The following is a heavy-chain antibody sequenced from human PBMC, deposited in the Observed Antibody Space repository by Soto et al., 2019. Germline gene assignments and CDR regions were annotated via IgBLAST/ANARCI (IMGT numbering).Heavy chain of an antibody. Sequence: PSETLSLTCTVSGGSISSSSYYWGWIRQPPGKGLEWIGSIYYSGSTYYNPSLKSRVTISVDTSKNQFSLKLSSVTAADTAVYYCARGSRLIERFGEIDYWGQGTLVTVSS. D-gene: IGHD3-10*01. J-gene: IGHJ4*02. CDR2: IYYSGST. CDR3: ARGSRLIERFGEIDY. CDR1: GGSISSSSYY. V-gene: IGHV4-39*07.